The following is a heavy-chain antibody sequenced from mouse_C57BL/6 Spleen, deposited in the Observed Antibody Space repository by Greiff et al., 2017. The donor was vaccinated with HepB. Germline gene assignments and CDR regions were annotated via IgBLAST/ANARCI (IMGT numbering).Heavy chain of an antibody. J-gene: IGHJ3*01. CDR3: AREAYDYDGDAGFAY. V-gene: IGHV1-61*01. Sequence: QVQLQQPGAELVRPGSSVKLSCKASGYTFTSYWMDWVKQRPGQGLEWIGNIYPSDSETHYNQKFKDKATLTVDKSSSTAYMQLSSLTSEDSAVYYCAREAYDYDGDAGFAYWGQGTLVTVSA. CDR2: IYPSDSET. D-gene: IGHD2-4*01. CDR1: GYTFTSYW.